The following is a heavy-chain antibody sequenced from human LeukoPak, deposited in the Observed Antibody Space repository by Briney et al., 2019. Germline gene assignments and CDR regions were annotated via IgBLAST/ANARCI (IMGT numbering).Heavy chain of an antibody. CDR3: ARGIMITFGYGPQRPLDY. D-gene: IGHD3-16*01. J-gene: IGHJ4*02. V-gene: IGHV3-30-3*01. CDR1: GLTFSIYA. CDR2: ISYDGTNK. Sequence: PGGSLRLSCAASGLTFSIYAMHWVRQAPGKGLEWVAVISYDGTNKYHADSVKGRFTITRENSRNTLYLQINSLRVEDTAVYYCARGIMITFGYGPQRPLDYWGQGTLVTVSS.